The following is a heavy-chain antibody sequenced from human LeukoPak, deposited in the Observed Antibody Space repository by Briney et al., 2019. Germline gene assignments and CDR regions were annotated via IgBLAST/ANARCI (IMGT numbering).Heavy chain of an antibody. CDR3: ARGPPLFDP. CDR2: IDLSGSTL. J-gene: IGHJ5*02. CDR1: GLILRDHA. V-gene: IGHV3-48*03. Sequence: SGRSLRLSCVGSGLILRDHAMHWVRQAPGKGLEWVSYIDLSGSTLYYVDSVKGRFTISRDNAKNSLYLQMNSLRAEDTAVYYCARGPPLFDPWGQGTLVAVSS.